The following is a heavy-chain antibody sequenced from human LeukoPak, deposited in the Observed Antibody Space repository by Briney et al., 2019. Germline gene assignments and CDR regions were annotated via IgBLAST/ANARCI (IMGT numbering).Heavy chain of an antibody. CDR1: GFTLSTYG. Sequence: QAGGSLRLSCAASGFTLSTYGMHWVRQAPGKGLEWVSFIRYDGSNKYYADSVKGRFTISRGNSKNTLYLQMNSLRAEDTAVYYCAREKEAAAGQTYYFDYWGQGTLVTVSS. J-gene: IGHJ4*02. D-gene: IGHD6-13*01. CDR2: IRYDGSNK. CDR3: AREKEAAAGQTYYFDY. V-gene: IGHV3-30*02.